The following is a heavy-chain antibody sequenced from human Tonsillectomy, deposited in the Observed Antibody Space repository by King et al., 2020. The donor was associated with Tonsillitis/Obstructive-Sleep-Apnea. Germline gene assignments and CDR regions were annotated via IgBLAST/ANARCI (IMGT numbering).Heavy chain of an antibody. V-gene: IGHV3-21*01. D-gene: IGHD2/OR15-2a*01. J-gene: IGHJ4*02. CDR2: ISSSSSYL. CDR1: GFTFSSYS. Sequence: VQLVESGGGLVKPGGSLRLSCAASGFTFSSYSMNWVRQAPGKGLEWVSSISSSSSYLYYADSVKGRFTISRDNAKNSLYLQMNSLRAEDTAVYYCARGTRIPLDYWGQGTLVTVSS. CDR3: ARGTRIPLDY.